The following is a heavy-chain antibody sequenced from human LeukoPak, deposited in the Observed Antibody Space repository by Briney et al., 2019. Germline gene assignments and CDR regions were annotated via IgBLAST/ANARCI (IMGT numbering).Heavy chain of an antibody. V-gene: IGHV1-8*01. CDR2: MNPNSGNT. CDR3: TRGASDYWGENYFDY. J-gene: IGHJ4*02. CDR1: GYTSTSYD. Sequence: ASVKVSCKASGYTSTSYDINWVRQATGQGLEWMGWMNPNSGNTGYAQKFQGRVTMTRNASISAAYMELSSLTSEDAAVYYCTRGASDYWGENYFDYWGQGSLVTVSS. D-gene: IGHD7-27*01.